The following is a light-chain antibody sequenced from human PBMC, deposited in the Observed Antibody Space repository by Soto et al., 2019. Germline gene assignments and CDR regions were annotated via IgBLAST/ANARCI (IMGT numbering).Light chain of an antibody. V-gene: IGKV3-15*01. CDR3: QQYNNWPPGT. CDR2: GAS. CDR1: QSVSSN. J-gene: IGKJ1*01. Sequence: EIVMTQSPATLSVSPGERATLSCRASQSVSSNLAWYQQKPGQAPRLLIYGASTRDTGIPARYSGSGSGTEVTLTISSLQSEDFAVYYCQQYNNWPPGTFGQGTKVEI.